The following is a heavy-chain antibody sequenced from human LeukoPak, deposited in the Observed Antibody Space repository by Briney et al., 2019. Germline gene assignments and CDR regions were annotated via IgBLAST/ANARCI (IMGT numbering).Heavy chain of an antibody. V-gene: IGHV1-18*01. Sequence: GASVKVSCKASGYTFTSYGISWVRQAPGQGLEWMGWISAYNGNTNYAQKLQGRVTMTTDTSTSTAYMELRSLRSDDTAVYYCARDAPTMVRGVWDIDYWGQGTLVTVSS. J-gene: IGHJ4*02. CDR3: ARDAPTMVRGVWDIDY. CDR2: ISAYNGNT. D-gene: IGHD3-10*01. CDR1: GYTFTSYG.